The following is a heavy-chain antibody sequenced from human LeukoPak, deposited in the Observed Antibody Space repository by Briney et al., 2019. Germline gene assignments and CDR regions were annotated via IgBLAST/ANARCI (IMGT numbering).Heavy chain of an antibody. D-gene: IGHD6-13*01. CDR2: ISYDGSNK. V-gene: IGHV3-30*04. CDR1: GFTFSSYA. Sequence: GGSLRLSCAASGFTFSSYAMHWVRQAPGKGLEWVAVISYDGSNKYYADSVKGRSTISRDNSKNTLYLQMNRLRAEDTAVYYCAKRGLAAALFRWGQGTLVTVSS. CDR3: AKRGLAAALFR. J-gene: IGHJ4*02.